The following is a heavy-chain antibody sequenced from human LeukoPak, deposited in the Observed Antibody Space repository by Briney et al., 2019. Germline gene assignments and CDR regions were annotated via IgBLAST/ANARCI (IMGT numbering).Heavy chain of an antibody. J-gene: IGHJ6*03. CDR2: IIPIFGTA. CDR3: ARSTDYYYYMDV. Sequence: ASVKVSCKASRGTFSSYAISWVRQAPGQGLEWMGGIIPIFGTANYAQKFQGRVTITTDESTSTAYMELSSLRSEDTAVSYCARSTDYYYYMDVWGKGTTVTVSS. D-gene: IGHD2-21*02. CDR1: RGTFSSYA. V-gene: IGHV1-69*05.